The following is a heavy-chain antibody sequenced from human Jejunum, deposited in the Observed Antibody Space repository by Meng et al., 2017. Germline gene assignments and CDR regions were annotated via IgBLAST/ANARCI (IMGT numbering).Heavy chain of an antibody. V-gene: IGHV3-7*01. D-gene: IGHD6-13*01. CDR2: IDKDGSEE. J-gene: IGHJ6*02. CDR1: GFSFSSYW. CDR3: ATKADPGHGMAV. Sequence: ESLKISCVASGFSFSSYWMAWVRQAPGKGLQWVGNIDKDGSEENYVESVKGRFTTSRDNAKNSLYLQMNSLRAEDTAVYYCATKADPGHGMAVWGQGTTVTVSS.